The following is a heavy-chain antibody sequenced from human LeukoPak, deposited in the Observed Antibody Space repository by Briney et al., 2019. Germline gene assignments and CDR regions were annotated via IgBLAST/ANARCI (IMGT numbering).Heavy chain of an antibody. CDR3: ARAGVSSWYPLYYYYYMDV. CDR2: ISHSGST. J-gene: IGHJ6*03. Sequence: SETLSLTCAVYGVSLRGYFWSWIRQPPGRGLEWIGEISHSGSTNYNPSLRSRVTISVDTSKNQLSLKLSSVTAADTAVYYCARAGVSSWYPLYYYYYMDVWGKGTTVTVSS. D-gene: IGHD6-13*01. V-gene: IGHV4-34*01. CDR1: GVSLRGYF.